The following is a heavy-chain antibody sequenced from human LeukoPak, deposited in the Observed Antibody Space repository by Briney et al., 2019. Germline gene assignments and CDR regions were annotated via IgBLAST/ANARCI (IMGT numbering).Heavy chain of an antibody. D-gene: IGHD3-10*01. CDR2: INPGDSDT. CDR3: ARQPGAGWFDP. J-gene: IGHJ5*02. V-gene: IGHV5-51*01. CDR1: GYDFSRYL. Sequence: GESLKISCKGFGYDFSRYLIGWVRQMPGKGLEWMAIINPGDSDTRYSPSFQGQVTISADKSISTVYLQWGSLKASDTAMYYCARQPGAGWFDPWGQGTLVTVSS.